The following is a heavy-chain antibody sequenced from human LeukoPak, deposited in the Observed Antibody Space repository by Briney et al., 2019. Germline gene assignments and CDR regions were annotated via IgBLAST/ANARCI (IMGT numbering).Heavy chain of an antibody. V-gene: IGHV1-2*02. Sequence: ASVKVSCKASGYTFTGYYMHWVRQAPGQGLEWMGWINPNSGGTNYAQKFQGRVTMTRDTSISTAYMELSRLRSDDTAVYYCARVNQVADAFDIWGQGTMVTLSS. J-gene: IGHJ3*02. D-gene: IGHD2-15*01. CDR3: ARVNQVADAFDI. CDR1: GYTFTGYY. CDR2: INPNSGGT.